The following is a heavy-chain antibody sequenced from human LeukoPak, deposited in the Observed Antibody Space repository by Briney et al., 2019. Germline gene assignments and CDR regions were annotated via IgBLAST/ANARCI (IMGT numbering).Heavy chain of an antibody. CDR1: GASINNYY. V-gene: IGHV4-59*01. CDR2: VYHTGAS. CDR3: TRVVNGGHFDY. J-gene: IGHJ4*02. D-gene: IGHD2-8*01. Sequence: PSETLSLTCSVSGASINNYYWTWIRQPPGKGLEWIGYVYHTGASGYHPSLKSRVAMSLDKSKNQVSLNLRSVTAADTDVYFCTRVVNGGHFDYWGQGTLVTVSS.